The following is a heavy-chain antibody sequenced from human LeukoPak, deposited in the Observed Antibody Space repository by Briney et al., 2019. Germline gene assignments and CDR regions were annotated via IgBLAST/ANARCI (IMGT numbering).Heavy chain of an antibody. D-gene: IGHD3-16*01. J-gene: IGHJ4*02. CDR1: GYSFTSYW. V-gene: IGHV5-51*01. CDR3: ARRGRGPQYYFDY. CDR2: IYPGDSDT. Sequence: GESLKISCKGSGYSFTSYWIGWVRQMPGKGLEWMGNIYPGDSDTRYSPSFQGQVTMSADKSISTAYLQWSSLKASDTAMYYCARRGRGPQYYFDYWGQGTLVTVSS.